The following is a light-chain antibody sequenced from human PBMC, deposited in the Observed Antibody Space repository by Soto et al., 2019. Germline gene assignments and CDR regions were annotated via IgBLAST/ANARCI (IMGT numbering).Light chain of an antibody. CDR1: QSISNW. CDR3: RRHDSYPIT. Sequence: DIQMTQAPSTLRASVGDRVTITCPASQSISNWLAWYQQKAGTDPKVMIYHDSNLQSGAASMFSGSGSGTEFTLKISRVQTDESATYDCRRHDSYPITVGQGTRLEIK. V-gene: IGKV1-5*01. J-gene: IGKJ5*01. CDR2: HDS.